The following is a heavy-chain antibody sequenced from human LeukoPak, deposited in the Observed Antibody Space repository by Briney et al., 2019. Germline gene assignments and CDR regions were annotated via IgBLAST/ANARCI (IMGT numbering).Heavy chain of an antibody. J-gene: IGHJ4*02. CDR1: GFSVTSSH. Sequence: GGSLRLSCAASGFSVTSSHMSWIRQAPGKGLEWVSIIYSGGNTDYAGSMQGRFAISRDNSKNTLYLQMNSLRPEDTAVYYCARESAPHHGLDYWGQGTLVTVSS. D-gene: IGHD5-24*01. CDR2: IYSGGNT. V-gene: IGHV3-66*01. CDR3: ARESAPHHGLDY.